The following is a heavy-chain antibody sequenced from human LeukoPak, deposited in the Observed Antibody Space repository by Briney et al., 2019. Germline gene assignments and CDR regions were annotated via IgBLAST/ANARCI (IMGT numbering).Heavy chain of an antibody. CDR3: TKDRQGPNQYHMDV. V-gene: IGHV3-7*01. CDR2: INQDGGTT. J-gene: IGHJ6*03. Sequence: PGGSLRLSCAASGFTFSSLWMSWVRQATGRGPEWVANINQDGGTTYYVASVKGRFTISRDNAKNSLSLQMSSLRAEDTAVYYCTKDRQGPNQYHMDVWGKGTTVTVSS. CDR1: GFTFSSLW.